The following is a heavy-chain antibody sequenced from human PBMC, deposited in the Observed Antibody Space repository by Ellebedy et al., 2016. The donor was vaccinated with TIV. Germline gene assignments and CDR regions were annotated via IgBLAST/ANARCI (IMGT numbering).Heavy chain of an antibody. Sequence: GSLRLXXAVYGGSFSTYYWSWIRQPAGKGLEWIGRIFTSGTTNYNPSLKSRVTMSLDRSKNQFSLRLTSVTAADTAVYYCAREWELRGGGGWFDPWGQGTLVTVSS. CDR1: GGSFSTYY. CDR3: AREWELRGGGGWFDP. V-gene: IGHV4-59*10. D-gene: IGHD1-26*01. CDR2: IFTSGTT. J-gene: IGHJ5*02.